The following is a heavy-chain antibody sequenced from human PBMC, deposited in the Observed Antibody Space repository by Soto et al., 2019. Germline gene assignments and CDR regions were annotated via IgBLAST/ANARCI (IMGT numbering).Heavy chain of an antibody. J-gene: IGHJ5*02. D-gene: IGHD2-2*01. V-gene: IGHV4-4*07. CDR1: GGSISSYY. CDR3: ARVVVPAAISWFDP. Sequence: SETLSLTCTVSGGSISSYYWSWIRQPAGKGLEWIGRIYTSGSTNYNPSLKSRVTMSVDTSKNQFSLKLSSVTAADTAVYYCARVVVPAAISWFDPWGQGTLATVSS. CDR2: IYTSGST.